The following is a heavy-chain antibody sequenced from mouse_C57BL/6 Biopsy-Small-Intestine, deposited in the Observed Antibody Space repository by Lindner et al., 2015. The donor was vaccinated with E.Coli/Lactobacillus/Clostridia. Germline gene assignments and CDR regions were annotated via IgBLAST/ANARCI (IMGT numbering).Heavy chain of an antibody. Sequence: VQLQESGPELVKPGASVKISCKASGYAFSSSWMNWVKQRPGKGLEWIGRIYPGDGDTNYNGKFKGKATLTADKSSSTAYMQLSSLTSEDSAVYFCAREETMGYDYESWFAYWGQGTLVTVSA. V-gene: IGHV1-82*01. CDR3: AREETMGYDYESWFAY. CDR2: IYPGDGDT. D-gene: IGHD2-4*01. J-gene: IGHJ3*01. CDR1: GYAFSSSW.